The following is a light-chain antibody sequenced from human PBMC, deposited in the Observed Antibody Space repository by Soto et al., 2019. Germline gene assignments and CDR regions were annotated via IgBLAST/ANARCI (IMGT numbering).Light chain of an antibody. CDR3: QQYGDLPLT. Sequence: DLQMTQSPPSLSASVGDRVTITCQASQDIGNYLSWYQQKLGKAPKLFSYDDYRLETGVPPRFSGSGSGTDFAFHITSLQPEEFATYYCQQYGDLPLTVGGGTEVEI. V-gene: IGKV1-33*01. CDR2: DDY. J-gene: IGKJ4*01. CDR1: QDIGNY.